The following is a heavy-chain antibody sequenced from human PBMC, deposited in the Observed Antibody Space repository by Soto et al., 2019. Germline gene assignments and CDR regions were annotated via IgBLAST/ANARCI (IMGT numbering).Heavy chain of an antibody. V-gene: IGHV4-31*03. CDR2: IYYSGST. D-gene: IGHD5-18*01. CDR3: ARGDTAMVKNDY. CDR1: GGSISSGGYY. J-gene: IGHJ4*02. Sequence: QVQLQESGPGLVKPSQTLSLTCTVSGGSISSGGYYWSWIRQHPGKGLEWIGYIYYSGSTYYNPSLTRRVTISVDTSKNQFSLKLSSVTAADTAVYYCARGDTAMVKNDYWGQGTLVTVSS.